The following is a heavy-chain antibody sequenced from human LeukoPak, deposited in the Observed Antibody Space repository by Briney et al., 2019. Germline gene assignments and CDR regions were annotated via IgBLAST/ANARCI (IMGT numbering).Heavy chain of an antibody. Sequence: GGSLRLSCAASGFTFSSYSMNWVRQAPGKGLEWVSSISSSSYIYYADSVKGRFTISRDNAKNSLYLQMNSLRAEDTAAYYCASRGDSSSWYTAYSMDVWGKGTTVTVSS. J-gene: IGHJ6*04. CDR2: ISSSSYI. D-gene: IGHD6-13*01. CDR1: GFTFSSYS. CDR3: ASRGDSSSWYTAYSMDV. V-gene: IGHV3-21*01.